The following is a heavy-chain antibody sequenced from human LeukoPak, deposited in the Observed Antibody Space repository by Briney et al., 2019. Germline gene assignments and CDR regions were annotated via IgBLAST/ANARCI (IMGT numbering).Heavy chain of an antibody. CDR3: ARVGELAYCGGDCYRSD. Sequence: PSETLSLTCAVSGGFISSSNWWSWVRQPPGKGLEWIGEIYHSGSTNYNPSLKSRVTISVDKSKNQFSLKLTSVTAADSAVYFCARVGELAYCGGDCYRSDWGQGTLVTVSS. CDR1: GGFISSSNW. D-gene: IGHD2-21*02. J-gene: IGHJ4*02. V-gene: IGHV4-4*02. CDR2: IYHSGST.